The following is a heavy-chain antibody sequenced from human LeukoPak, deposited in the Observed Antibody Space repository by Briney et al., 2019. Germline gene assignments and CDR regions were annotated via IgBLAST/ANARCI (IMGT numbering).Heavy chain of an antibody. CDR3: ARAYYDILTGPNGGYAFDI. D-gene: IGHD3-9*01. J-gene: IGHJ3*02. Sequence: ASVKVSCKASGYTFTGYYMHWVRQAPGQGLEWMGWINPNSGGTNYAQKFQGRVTMTRDTSISTAYMELSRLRSDDTAVYYCARAYYDILTGPNGGYAFDIWGQGTMVTVSS. CDR1: GYTFTGYY. V-gene: IGHV1-2*02. CDR2: INPNSGGT.